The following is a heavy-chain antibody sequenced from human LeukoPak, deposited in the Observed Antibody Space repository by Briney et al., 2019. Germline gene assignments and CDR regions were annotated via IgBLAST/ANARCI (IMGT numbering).Heavy chain of an antibody. Sequence: PGGSLRLSCAASGFTFSSYSMNWVRQAPGKGLEWVSYISSSSSTIYYADSVKGRFTISRDNAKNSLDLQMNSRRAEDPAVYYCVVGAKVPDYWGQGTLVTVSS. D-gene: IGHD1-26*01. J-gene: IGHJ4*02. CDR3: VVGAKVPDY. CDR2: ISSSSSTI. CDR1: GFTFSSYS. V-gene: IGHV3-48*04.